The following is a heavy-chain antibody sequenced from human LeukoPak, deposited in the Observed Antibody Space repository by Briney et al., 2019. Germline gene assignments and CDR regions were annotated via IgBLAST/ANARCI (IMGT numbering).Heavy chain of an antibody. D-gene: IGHD4-11*01. CDR3: AKDAQRGFDYSNSLEY. V-gene: IGHV3-33*06. CDR2: IWSDGTNK. Sequence: GGSLRLSCAASGFTFSHFGFHWVRQAPGKGLERVAVIWSDGTNKYYGDSVKGRFIIYRDDSHNTVYLQMNSLRVQDTAIYYCAKDAQRGFDYSNSLEYWGQGSLVTVSS. J-gene: IGHJ1*01. CDR1: GFTFSHFG.